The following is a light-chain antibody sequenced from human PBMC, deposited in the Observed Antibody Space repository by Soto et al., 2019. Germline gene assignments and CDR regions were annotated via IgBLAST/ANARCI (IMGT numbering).Light chain of an antibody. Sequence: EIVLTQSPGTLSLSPGERATLSCRASQSVSSSYLAWYQQKPGQAPRLLIYGASSRATGIPDRFSGSGSGTDFTLTISRLEPEDCAGYYCQQYGSSPPYTCGPGTKLEIK. CDR2: GAS. V-gene: IGKV3-20*01. J-gene: IGKJ2*01. CDR1: QSVSSSY. CDR3: QQYGSSPPYT.